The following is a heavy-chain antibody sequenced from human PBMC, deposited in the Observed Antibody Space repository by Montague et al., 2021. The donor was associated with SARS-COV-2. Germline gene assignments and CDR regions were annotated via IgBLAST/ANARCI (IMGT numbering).Heavy chain of an antibody. Sequence: SQTQSLTCAVYGGSFSDYFWTWIRQPPGKGLEWIGEINHRGTSNYNPSLKSRVSISVDTSKNQFSLYLGSVTAADTAVYYCARGRQHFNMIVVVITGGEYYFDYWGQGTLATVSS. CDR1: GGSFSDYF. J-gene: IGHJ4*02. V-gene: IGHV4-34*01. CDR2: INHRGTS. CDR3: ARGRQHFNMIVVVITGGEYYFDY. D-gene: IGHD3-22*01.